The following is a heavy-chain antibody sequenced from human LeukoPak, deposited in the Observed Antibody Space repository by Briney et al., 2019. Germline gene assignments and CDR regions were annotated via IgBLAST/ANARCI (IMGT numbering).Heavy chain of an antibody. CDR2: IWYDGSSK. Sequence: SGGSLRLSCAASGFTFSSIGMHWVRQTPGKGLEWVAGIWYDGSSKYYTDSVQGRFTISRDQDRNTLFLQMNSLRAQATAVYYCVRASIEGATILDYWGQGTLVTVSS. CDR3: VRASIEGATILDY. V-gene: IGHV3-33*01. D-gene: IGHD1-26*01. CDR1: GFTFSSIG. J-gene: IGHJ4*02.